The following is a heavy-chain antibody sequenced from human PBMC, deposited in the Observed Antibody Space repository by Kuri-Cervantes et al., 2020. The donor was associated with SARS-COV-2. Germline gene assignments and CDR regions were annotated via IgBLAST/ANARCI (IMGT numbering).Heavy chain of an antibody. CDR3: ARDGNPSSGWYYYYYGMDV. J-gene: IGHJ6*02. Sequence: SVKVSCKASGGTLNTYSFSWVRQAPGQGLEWMGGIMPIFGTADYAQKFQDRVTITTDTSTSTAYMELRSLRSDDTAVYYCARDGNPSSGWYYYYYGMDVWGQGTTVTVSS. CDR1: GGTLNTYS. CDR2: IMPIFGTA. V-gene: IGHV1-69*05. D-gene: IGHD6-19*01.